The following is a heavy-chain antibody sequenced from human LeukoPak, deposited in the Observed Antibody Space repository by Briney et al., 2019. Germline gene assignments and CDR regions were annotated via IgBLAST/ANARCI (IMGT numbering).Heavy chain of an antibody. CDR2: TVGGGSPNT. CDR3: AKDLLSSIPAAIDY. J-gene: IGHJ4*02. D-gene: IGHD2-2*01. CDR1: GFTFSSYE. V-gene: IGHV3-NL1*01. Sequence: PGGSLRLSCAASGFTFSSYEMNWVRQAPGKGLEWVSATVGGGSPNTYHADSVKGRFTISRDNSKNTLFLQMNSLRAEDTAVYYCAKDLLSSIPAAIDYWGQGTLVTVSS.